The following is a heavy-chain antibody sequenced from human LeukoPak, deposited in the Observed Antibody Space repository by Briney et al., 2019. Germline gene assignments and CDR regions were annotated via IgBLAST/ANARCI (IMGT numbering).Heavy chain of an antibody. Sequence: GGSLRLSCAASGFTFSSYWMSWVRQAPGKGLEWVANIKQDGSEKYYVDSVKGRFTISRDNAKNSLYLQMNSLRAEDTAVYYCARSSYYYDSSGYYFDAFDIWGQGTMVTVSS. CDR2: IKQDGSEK. V-gene: IGHV3-7*01. CDR1: GFTFSSYW. D-gene: IGHD3-22*01. CDR3: ARSSYYYDSSGYYFDAFDI. J-gene: IGHJ3*02.